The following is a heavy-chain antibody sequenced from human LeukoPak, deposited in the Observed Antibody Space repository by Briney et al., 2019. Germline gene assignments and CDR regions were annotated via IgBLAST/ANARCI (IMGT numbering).Heavy chain of an antibody. D-gene: IGHD2-2*01. CDR2: INHSGST. CDR1: GGSFSGYY. J-gene: IGHJ4*02. Sequence: SETLSLTCAVYGGSFSGYYWSWIRQPPGKGLEWIGEINHSGSTNYNPSLKSRVTISVDTSKNQFSLKLSSVTAADTAVYYCARRRYCSSTSCYVRYFDYWGQGTLVTVPS. CDR3: ARRRYCSSTSCYVRYFDY. V-gene: IGHV4-34*01.